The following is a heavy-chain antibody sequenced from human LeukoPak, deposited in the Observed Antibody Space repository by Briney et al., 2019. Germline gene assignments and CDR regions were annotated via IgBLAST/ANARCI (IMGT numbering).Heavy chain of an antibody. J-gene: IGHJ4*02. V-gene: IGHV1-46*01. D-gene: IGHD6-13*01. CDR1: GYTFTSYY. CDR2: INPSGGST. Sequence: GASVEVSCKASGYTFTSYYMHWVRQAPGQGLEWMGIINPSGGSTSYAQKFQGRVTMTRDTSTSTVYMELSSLRSEDTAVYYCARMASGAAAGTHFDYWGQGTLVTVSS. CDR3: ARMASGAAAGTHFDY.